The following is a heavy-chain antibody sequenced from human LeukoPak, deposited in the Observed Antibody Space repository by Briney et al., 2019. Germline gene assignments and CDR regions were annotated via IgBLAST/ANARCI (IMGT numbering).Heavy chain of an antibody. CDR3: AKRMEYYYGMDV. D-gene: IGHD1-1*01. J-gene: IGHJ6*02. CDR1: GFTFSRHD. CDR2: ISYDGTNK. Sequence: PGGSLRLSCAASGFTFSRHDMHWVRQAPARGLEWVALISYDGTNKYYGDSVKGRFTISRDNSKNTLYLQMNSLRPEDTAVYYCAKRMEYYYGMDVWGQGTTVTVSS. V-gene: IGHV3-30*18.